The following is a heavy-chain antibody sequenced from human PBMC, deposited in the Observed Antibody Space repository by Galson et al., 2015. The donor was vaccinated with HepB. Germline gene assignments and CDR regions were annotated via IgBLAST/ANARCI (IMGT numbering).Heavy chain of an antibody. CDR1: GYTFTSYG. CDR3: ARDRPFLEWDYYYYYGMDV. V-gene: IGHV1-18*04. Sequence: SVKVSCKASGYTFTSYGISWVRQAPGQGLEWMGWISAYNGNTNYAQKLQGRVTMTTDTSTSTAYMELRSLRSDDTAVYYCARDRPFLEWDYYYYYGMDVWGQGTTVTVSS. D-gene: IGHD3-3*02. J-gene: IGHJ6*02. CDR2: ISAYNGNT.